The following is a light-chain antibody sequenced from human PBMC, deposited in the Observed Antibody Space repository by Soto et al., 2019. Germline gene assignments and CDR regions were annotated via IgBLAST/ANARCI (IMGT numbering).Light chain of an antibody. CDR2: DVS. J-gene: IGLJ1*01. V-gene: IGLV2-14*01. Sequence: QSALTQPASVSGSPGQSITICCTGTSSDVGGYNYVSWYQQHPGKAPKLMIYDVSNRPSGVSNRFSGSKSGNTASLTISGLQAEDDADYYCTSYTSSSTYVFGTGTKVTV. CDR1: SSDVGGYNY. CDR3: TSYTSSSTYV.